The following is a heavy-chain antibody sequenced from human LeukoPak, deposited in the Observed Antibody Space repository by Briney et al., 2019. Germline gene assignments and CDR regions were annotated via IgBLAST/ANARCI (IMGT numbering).Heavy chain of an antibody. J-gene: IGHJ4*02. D-gene: IGHD5-18*01. CDR2: IYYSGST. Sequence: SETLSLTCTVSGGSISSSSYYWGWIRQPPGKGLEWIGSIYYSGSTYYNPSLKSRVTISVDTSKNQFSLKLSSVTAADTAVYYCARKRGYSYGYWGQGTLVTVSS. CDR3: ARKRGYSYGY. CDR1: GGSISSSSYY. V-gene: IGHV4-39*07.